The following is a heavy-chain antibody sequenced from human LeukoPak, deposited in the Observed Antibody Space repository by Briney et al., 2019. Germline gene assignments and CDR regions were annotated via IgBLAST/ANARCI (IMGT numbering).Heavy chain of an antibody. Sequence: PGGSLRLSCAASGFTFSNYAMYWVRQAPGKGLEWVSAISTSGGDTFYPDYVRGRFTISRDNSKNTLYLQMYSLRAEDTAVYYCAKGSAQYYFEYWGQGTLVTVSS. V-gene: IGHV3-23*01. CDR3: AKGSAQYYFEY. CDR2: ISTSGGDT. CDR1: GFTFSNYA. J-gene: IGHJ4*02.